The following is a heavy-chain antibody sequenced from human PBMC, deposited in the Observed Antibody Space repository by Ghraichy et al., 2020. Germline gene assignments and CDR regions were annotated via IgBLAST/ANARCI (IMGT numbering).Heavy chain of an antibody. D-gene: IGHD2-15*01. Sequence: SETLSLTCTVSGGSISSYYWSWIRQPPGKGLEWIGYIYYSGSTNYNPSLKSRVTISVDTSKNQFSLKLSSVTAADTAVYYCARVVGYCSGGSCYPFPYYFDYWGQGTLVTVSS. J-gene: IGHJ4*02. CDR1: GGSISSYY. CDR3: ARVVGYCSGGSCYPFPYYFDY. CDR2: IYYSGST. V-gene: IGHV4-59*01.